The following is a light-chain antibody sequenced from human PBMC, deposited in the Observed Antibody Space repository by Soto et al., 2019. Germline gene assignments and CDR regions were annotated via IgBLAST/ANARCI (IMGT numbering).Light chain of an antibody. CDR3: QQANTYPLT. CDR1: QGIRSW. CDR2: AAS. Sequence: DLQMTQSPSSVSASVGDRVTITCRASQGIRSWLAWFQQKPGKATKLLIYAASSFQSGVPSRFSGSGTVTYSTLSLSRPQPEYFATYYCQQANTYPLTFGGGTKVEIK. J-gene: IGKJ4*01. V-gene: IGKV1-12*01.